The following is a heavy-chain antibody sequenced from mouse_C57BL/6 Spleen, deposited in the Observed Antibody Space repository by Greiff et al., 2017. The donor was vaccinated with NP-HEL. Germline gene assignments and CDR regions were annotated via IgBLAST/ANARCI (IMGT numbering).Heavy chain of an antibody. J-gene: IGHJ3*01. D-gene: IGHD1-1*01. CDR1: GFTFSSYA. CDR2: ISSGGDYI. CDR3: TRERQFITTVVPLSY. Sequence: EVMLVESGEGLVKPGGSLKLSCAASGFTFSSYAMSWVRQTPEKRLEWVAYISSGGDYIYYADTVKGRFTISRDNARNTLYLQMSSLKSEDTAMYYCTRERQFITTVVPLSYWGQGTLVTVSA. V-gene: IGHV5-9-1*02.